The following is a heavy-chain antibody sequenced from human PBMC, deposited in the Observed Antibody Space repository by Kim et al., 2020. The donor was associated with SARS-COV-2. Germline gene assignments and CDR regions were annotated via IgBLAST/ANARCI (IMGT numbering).Heavy chain of an antibody. Sequence: SETLSLTCAVYGGSFSGYYWSWIHQPPGKGLEWIGEINHSGSTNYNPSLKSRVTISVDTSKNQFSLKLSSVTTADTAVYYCARGMVRGVIKYYFDYWGQGTLVTVSS. CDR1: GGSFSGYY. V-gene: IGHV4-34*01. J-gene: IGHJ4*02. CDR2: INHSGST. D-gene: IGHD3-10*01. CDR3: ARGMVRGVIKYYFDY.